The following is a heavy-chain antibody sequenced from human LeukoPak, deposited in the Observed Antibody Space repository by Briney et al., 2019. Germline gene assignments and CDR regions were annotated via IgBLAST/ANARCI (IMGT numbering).Heavy chain of an antibody. D-gene: IGHD2-8*01. Sequence: SVKVSCKASGGTSSSYAISWVRQAPGQGLEWMGGIIPIFGTANYAQKFQGRVTITADKSTSTAYMELSSLRSEDTAVYYCARVELYAAPYYFDYWGQGTLVTVSS. CDR1: GGTSSSYA. J-gene: IGHJ4*02. CDR2: IIPIFGTA. CDR3: ARVELYAAPYYFDY. V-gene: IGHV1-69*06.